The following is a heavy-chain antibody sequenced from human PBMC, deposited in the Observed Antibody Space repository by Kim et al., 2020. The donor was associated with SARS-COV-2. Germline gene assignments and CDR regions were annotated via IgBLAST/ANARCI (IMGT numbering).Heavy chain of an antibody. D-gene: IGHD2-15*01. J-gene: IGHJ5*02. CDR2: IYYSGST. CDR1: GGSISSSSYY. Sequence: SETLSLTCTVSGGSISSSSYYWGWIRQPPGKGLEWIGSIYYSGSTYYNPSLKSRVTISVDTSKNQFSLKLSSVTAADTAVYYCARLFRGVVAASVLSLWFDPWGQGTLVTVSS. V-gene: IGHV4-39*01. CDR3: ARLFRGVVAASVLSLWFDP.